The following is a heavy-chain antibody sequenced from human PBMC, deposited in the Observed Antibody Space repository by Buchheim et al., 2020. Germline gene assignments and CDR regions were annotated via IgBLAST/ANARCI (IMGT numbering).Heavy chain of an antibody. J-gene: IGHJ5*02. CDR2: INPNSGGT. V-gene: IGHV1-2*02. Sequence: QVQLVQSGAEVKKPGASVKVSCKASGYTFTGYYMHWVRQAPGQGLEWMGWINPNSGGTNYAQKFQGRVTMTRDTSISTAYMELSRLRSDDTAVYYCAREVGLRRYFDWLYGRVSCWFDPWGQGTL. CDR3: AREVGLRRYFDWLYGRVSCWFDP. CDR1: GYTFTGYY. D-gene: IGHD3-9*01.